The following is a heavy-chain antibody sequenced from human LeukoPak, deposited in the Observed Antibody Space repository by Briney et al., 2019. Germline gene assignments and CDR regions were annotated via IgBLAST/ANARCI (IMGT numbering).Heavy chain of an antibody. J-gene: IGHJ4*02. V-gene: IGHV1-18*01. CDR3: ARDLKRGYSSGRYSWGTGSSNDY. D-gene: IGHD6-19*01. CDR2: ISAYNGNT. CDR1: GHTFTNYG. Sequence: ASVKVSCKASGHTFTNYGITWVRQAPGQGLEWMGWISAYNGNTNYAQKFQGRVTMTTDTSTSTAYMELRSLRSGDTAVYYCARDLKRGYSSGRYSWGTGSSNDYWGQGTLVTVSS.